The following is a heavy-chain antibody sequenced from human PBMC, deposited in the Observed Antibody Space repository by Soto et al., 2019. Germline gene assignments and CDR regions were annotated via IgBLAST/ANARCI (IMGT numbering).Heavy chain of an antibody. V-gene: IGHV4-4*07. D-gene: IGHD3-16*01. J-gene: IGHJ5*02. CDR3: AKGRGLYSDNYFDP. CDR1: LDSISNSY. Sequence: QVQLLESGPGLVKPSETLSLTCSVSLDSISNSYWTWIRQPAGKGLEWIGHIYSSGNANYNPSLKSRVTMSLDTSKNQFSLSLKSVTAADTAIYYCAKGRGLYSDNYFDPWGQGTQVTVSS. CDR2: IYSSGNA.